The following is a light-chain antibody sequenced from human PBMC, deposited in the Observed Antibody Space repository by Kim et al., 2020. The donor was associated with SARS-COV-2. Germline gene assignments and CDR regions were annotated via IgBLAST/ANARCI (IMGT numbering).Light chain of an antibody. CDR1: SSDIGGYTY. CDR2: DVT. Sequence: QSALTQPASVSGSPGQSITISCTGTSSDIGGYTYVSWYQHHPGRAPKLLIHDVTRRPSGVSDRFSGSKSDNTASLAISGLQAEDEADYYCSSYTSSSTWVFGRGTQLTVL. CDR3: SSYTSSSTWV. V-gene: IGLV2-14*03. J-gene: IGLJ3*02.